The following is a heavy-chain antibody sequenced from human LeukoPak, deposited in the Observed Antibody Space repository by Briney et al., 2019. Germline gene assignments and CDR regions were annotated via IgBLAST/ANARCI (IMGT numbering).Heavy chain of an antibody. Sequence: SETLSLTCAVYGGSFSGYYWSWTRQPPGKGLEWIGEINHSGSTNYNPSLKSRVTISVDTSKNQFSLKLSSVTAADTAVYYCARDYDSSGYHFDYWGQGTLVTVSS. CDR3: ARDYDSSGYHFDY. V-gene: IGHV4-34*01. CDR1: GGSFSGYY. D-gene: IGHD3-22*01. J-gene: IGHJ4*02. CDR2: INHSGST.